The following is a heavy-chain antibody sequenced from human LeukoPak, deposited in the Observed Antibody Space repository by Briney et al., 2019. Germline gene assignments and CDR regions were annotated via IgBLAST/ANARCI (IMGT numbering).Heavy chain of an antibody. D-gene: IGHD2-2*02. CDR2: MNPNSGNT. CDR3: ARVSAILFMDV. J-gene: IGHJ6*02. CDR1: GYTFTGYY. Sequence: ASVKVSCKASGYTFTGYYMHWVRQAPGQGLEWMGWMNPNSGNTGYAQKFQGRVTMTRNTSISTAYMELSSLRSEDTAVYYCARVSAILFMDVWGQGTTVTVSS. V-gene: IGHV1-8*02.